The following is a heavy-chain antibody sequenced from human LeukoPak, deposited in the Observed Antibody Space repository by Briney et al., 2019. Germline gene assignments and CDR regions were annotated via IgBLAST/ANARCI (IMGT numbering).Heavy chain of an antibody. CDR2: IKLDGSEK. CDR1: GFTFGKYW. V-gene: IGHV3-7*03. Sequence: GGSLRLSCVASGFTFGKYWMSWVRQAPGKGLEWVANIKLDGSEKNYVDSVKGRFTISRGNTKNSLYLQMNSLRVEDTAVFYCARDQYDTWSRRGNFDSWGQGTLVIVSS. CDR3: ARDQYDTWSRRGNFDS. J-gene: IGHJ4*02. D-gene: IGHD3-3*01.